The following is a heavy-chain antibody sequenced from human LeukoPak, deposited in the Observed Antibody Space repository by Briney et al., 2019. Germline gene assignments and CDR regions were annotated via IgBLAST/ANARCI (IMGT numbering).Heavy chain of an antibody. CDR3: ARGQAASFDY. D-gene: IGHD2-15*01. V-gene: IGHV3-48*03. CDR1: GFTFSSYE. Sequence: GGSLRLSCAASGFTFSSYEMNWVRQAPGKGLEWVSYISSSGSTIYYADSVKGRFTISRDNAKNSLYLQMNSLRAEDKAVYYCARGQAASFDYWGQGTLVTVSS. J-gene: IGHJ4*02. CDR2: ISSSGSTI.